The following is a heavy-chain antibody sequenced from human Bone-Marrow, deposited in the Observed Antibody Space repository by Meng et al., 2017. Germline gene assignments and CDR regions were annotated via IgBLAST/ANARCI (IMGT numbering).Heavy chain of an antibody. CDR1: GVTVSSYA. D-gene: IGHD3-10*01. CDR3: AKVVPRGELSPLDAFDI. J-gene: IGHJ3*02. V-gene: IGHV3-30*07. Sequence: GESLKISCAASGVTVSSYAMHWVRQAPGKGLEWVAVISYDGSNKYYADSVKGRFTISRDNSKNTLYLQMNSLRAEDTAVYYCAKVVPRGELSPLDAFDIWGQGTMVTVSS. CDR2: ISYDGSNK.